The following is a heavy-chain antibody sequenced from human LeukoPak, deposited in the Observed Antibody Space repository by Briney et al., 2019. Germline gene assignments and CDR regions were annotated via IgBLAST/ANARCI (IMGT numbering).Heavy chain of an antibody. D-gene: IGHD3-16*02. J-gene: IGHJ4*02. CDR1: GYTFTSYA. CDR2: INAGNGNT. Sequence: GASVKVSCKASGYTFTSYAMHWVRQALGQRLEWMGWINAGNGNTKYSQKFQGRVTNTRDTSTSTAYMELRSLRSDDTAVYYCARGHYDYVWGSYRLLDYFDYWGQGTLVTVSS. V-gene: IGHV1-3*01. CDR3: ARGHYDYVWGSYRLLDYFDY.